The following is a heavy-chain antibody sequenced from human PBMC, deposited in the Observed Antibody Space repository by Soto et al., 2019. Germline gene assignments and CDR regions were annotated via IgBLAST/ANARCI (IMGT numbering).Heavy chain of an antibody. J-gene: IGHJ4*02. CDR3: ARDSSSWTTGLLDY. CDR1: GGSISSRGYH. V-gene: IGHV4-30-4*01. Sequence: QVQLQESGPGLVKPSQTLSLTCTVSGGSISSRGYHWSWIRQPPGKGLEWIGCIYYSGSTYYNPSLKGRVTMSLATSKNQISVKLSSVTAADTAVYYCARDSSSWTTGLLDYWGQGTLVTVSS. CDR2: IYYSGST. D-gene: IGHD6-13*01.